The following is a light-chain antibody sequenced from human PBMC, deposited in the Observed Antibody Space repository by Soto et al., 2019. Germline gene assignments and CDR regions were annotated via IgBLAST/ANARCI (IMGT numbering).Light chain of an antibody. V-gene: IGKV3-20*01. CDR2: GAS. CDR1: QTVKSSY. Sequence: TEETQSPDVFSSRVGERANLYCRASQTVKSSYLAWYQQKPGQAPRLLIYGASNRATGIPDRFIGSGSGTDFTLTISRLEPEDFAVYYCQQYGSSGTFGQGTKVDIK. CDR3: QQYGSSGT. J-gene: IGKJ1*01.